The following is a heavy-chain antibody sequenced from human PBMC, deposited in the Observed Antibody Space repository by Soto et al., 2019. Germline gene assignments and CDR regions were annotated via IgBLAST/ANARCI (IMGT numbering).Heavy chain of an antibody. V-gene: IGHV4-4*07. CDR3: AGAAYNYGPFDS. CDR1: GDSTSTYS. D-gene: IGHD5-18*01. CDR2: IYTTGSS. Sequence: QVQLQESGPGLVKPSETLSLTCTFSGDSTSTYSWTWIRQPAGKGLEWIGRIYTTGSSNYNPSLESRIAISVDTSKNHFFLKLSSVTAADTAVYDWAGAAYNYGPFDSWGQGTLVTVSS. J-gene: IGHJ4*02.